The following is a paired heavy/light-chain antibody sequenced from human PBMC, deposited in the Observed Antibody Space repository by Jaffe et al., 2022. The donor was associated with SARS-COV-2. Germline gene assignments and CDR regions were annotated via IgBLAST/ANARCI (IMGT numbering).Heavy chain of an antibody. V-gene: IGHV4-39*01. D-gene: IGHD6-19*01. CDR2: GNYSGTT. CDR3: ARSGAGQWLRNWFDP. Sequence: QLQLQESGPGLVKASETLSLTCTVSGASISSSNFYWAWIRQPPGKGLEWIGSGNYSGTTFYNPSLESRLTISADTSKNQFSLKLRSVSAADTAVYYCARSGAGQWLRNWFDPWGQGTLVTVSS. J-gene: IGHJ5*02. CDR1: GASISSSNFY.
Light chain of an antibody. Sequence: EIVLTQSPGTLSLSPGERATLSCRASQSVGSFLAWYQQKPGQTPRLLISGAFRRATGIPDRFSGGGSGTDFSLTVSRLEPEDFAVYYCQQYGSPPLTFGGGTKVEIK. CDR1: QSVGSF. CDR3: QQYGSPPLT. J-gene: IGKJ4*01. V-gene: IGKV3-20*01. CDR2: GAF.